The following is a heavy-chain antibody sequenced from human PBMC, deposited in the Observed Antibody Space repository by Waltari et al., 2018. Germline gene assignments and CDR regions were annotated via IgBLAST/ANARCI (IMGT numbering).Heavy chain of an antibody. D-gene: IGHD4-4*01. CDR1: GFIFSDFY. J-gene: IGHJ3*01. CDR3: ARDMTVSQSDGFDL. V-gene: IGHV3-7*01. Sequence: EVQLVESGGGLVQPGGSLRLACAASGFIFSDFYWSWVRQAPGKGLEWVANIKQDGSETYYLDSVKGRFTISKDDVGNSLSLQMNNLRVEDTAVYYCARDMTVSQSDGFDLWGQGTMVTVS. CDR2: IKQDGSET.